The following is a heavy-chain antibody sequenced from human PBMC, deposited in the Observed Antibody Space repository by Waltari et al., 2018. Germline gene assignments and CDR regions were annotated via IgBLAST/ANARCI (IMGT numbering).Heavy chain of an antibody. CDR1: GGTFSSYA. Sequence: QVQLVQSGAEVKKPGSSVKVSCKASGGTFSSYAISWVRQAPGQGLEWMGGIIPIFGTANYAQKFQGRVTITADESTSTAYMELSSLRSEDTAVYYCARKGQGYSYGYNYYYYGMDVWGQGTTVTVSS. CDR2: IIPIFGTA. CDR3: ARKGQGYSYGYNYYYYGMDV. J-gene: IGHJ6*02. D-gene: IGHD5-18*01. V-gene: IGHV1-69*01.